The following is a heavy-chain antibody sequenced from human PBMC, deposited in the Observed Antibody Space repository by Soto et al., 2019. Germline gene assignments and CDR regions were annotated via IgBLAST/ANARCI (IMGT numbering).Heavy chain of an antibody. D-gene: IGHD3-10*01. Sequence: QVHLQQWGAGLLKPSETLSLTCAVNGGAFNGYYWTWIRQSPGKGLQWIGEINHSGTVDYNPSLKSRVTFSLGTSKKQFSLTLTSVTAADTAVYYCARAGAALVRGSIGGFDYWGQGTLVTVSS. J-gene: IGHJ4*02. CDR1: GGAFNGYY. V-gene: IGHV4-34*01. CDR2: INHSGTV. CDR3: ARAGAALVRGSIGGFDY.